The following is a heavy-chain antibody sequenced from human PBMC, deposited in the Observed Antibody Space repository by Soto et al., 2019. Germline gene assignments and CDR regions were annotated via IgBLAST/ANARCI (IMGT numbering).Heavy chain of an antibody. J-gene: IGHJ4*02. CDR1: GYTFTSYG. CDR3: ARVLWDIVVVPAAIPTAFDY. V-gene: IGHV1-18*04. Sequence: QVQLVQSGAEVKKPGASVKVSCKASGYTFTSYGISWVRQAPGQGLEWMGGISAYNGNTNYAQKLQGRVTMTTDTSTSTAYMELRSLRSDDTAVYYCARVLWDIVVVPAAIPTAFDYWGQGTLVTVSS. D-gene: IGHD2-2*02. CDR2: ISAYNGNT.